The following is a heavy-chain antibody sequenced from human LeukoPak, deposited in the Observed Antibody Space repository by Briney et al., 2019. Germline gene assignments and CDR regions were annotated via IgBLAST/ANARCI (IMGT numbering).Heavy chain of an antibody. CDR1: EFTFGDYA. J-gene: IGHJ4*02. V-gene: IGHV3-49*03. CDR3: TRWDGTEIDY. D-gene: IGHD1-26*01. Sequence: GGSLRLSCTASEFTFGDYAVSWFRQAPGKGLEWIGFIRSQIYGGTPEYAASVKGRFTISRNDSKSIASLHMDSLKTEDTAVYYCTRWDGTEIDYWGQGTLVTVS. CDR2: IRSQIYGGTP.